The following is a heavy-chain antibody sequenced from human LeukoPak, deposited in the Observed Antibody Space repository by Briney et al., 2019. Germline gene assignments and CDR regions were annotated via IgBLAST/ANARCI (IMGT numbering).Heavy chain of an antibody. V-gene: IGHV1-46*01. CDR1: GYTFTNYY. CDR2: ISPSGGST. J-gene: IGHJ4*02. CDR3: ARVGGGWRIDC. D-gene: IGHD6-19*01. Sequence: GASVKVSCKASGYTFTNYYIHWVRQAPGQGLEWMGIISPSGGSTTYPQKFQGRVSMTRDTSTSTVYMELSSLKSEDTAVYYCARVGGGWRIDCWGQGSLVTVSS.